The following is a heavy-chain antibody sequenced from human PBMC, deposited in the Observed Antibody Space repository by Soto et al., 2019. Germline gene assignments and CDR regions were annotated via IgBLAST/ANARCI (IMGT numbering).Heavy chain of an antibody. CDR1: GGSIRSGAYY. Sequence: SETLSLTCTVPGGSIRSGAYYWSWIRQHPGKGLEWIGYIYYSGSTYYDPSLKSRLTMSVDTSKNQFSLQLSSVTAADTAVYYCARGGRRFDYWGLGTLVTVSS. D-gene: IGHD3-16*01. V-gene: IGHV4-31*03. J-gene: IGHJ4*02. CDR2: IYYSGST. CDR3: ARGGRRFDY.